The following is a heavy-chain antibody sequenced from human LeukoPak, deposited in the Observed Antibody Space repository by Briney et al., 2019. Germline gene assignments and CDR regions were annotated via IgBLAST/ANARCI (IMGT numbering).Heavy chain of an antibody. V-gene: IGHV4-39*01. CDR2: IYYSGNT. D-gene: IGHD6-13*01. J-gene: IGHJ4*02. Sequence: PSEPLSLTCSVSGGSISSSSYYWGWIRQHPGKGLEWIGSIYYSGNTYNNPSLKSRVTISVDTSTNQLSLKLTSVTAADTPVYYCAMHTVIASSWSLDYWGQGTLVTVSS. CDR1: GGSISSSSYY. CDR3: AMHTVIASSWSLDY.